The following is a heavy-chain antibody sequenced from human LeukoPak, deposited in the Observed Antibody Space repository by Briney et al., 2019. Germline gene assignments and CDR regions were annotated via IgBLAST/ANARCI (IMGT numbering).Heavy chain of an antibody. D-gene: IGHD3-22*01. CDR3: ARDKGYYYDSSGHFYYFDY. J-gene: IGHJ4*02. V-gene: IGHV3-30*03. Sequence: GRSLRLSWAAPGFTFSSYGMHWVRQAAGKGLEWVAVISSDGRTKFHADSVKGRFTIARDNSKNTLYLQMNSLRADDTAVYYCARDKGYYYDSSGHFYYFDYWGQGTLVTVSS. CDR2: ISSDGRTK. CDR1: GFTFSSYG.